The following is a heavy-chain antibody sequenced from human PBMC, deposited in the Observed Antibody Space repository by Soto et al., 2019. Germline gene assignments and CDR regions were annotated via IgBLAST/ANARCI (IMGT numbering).Heavy chain of an antibody. CDR3: ATQSYSNSGAYYYYAMDV. D-gene: IGHD4-4*01. Sequence: PSETLSLTCAVSGGSISSGGYPWSWIRQPPGKGLEWIGYIYQSGSTYYNPSLKSRVTISVDRSRNQFSLKLSSVTAADTAVYFCATQSYSNSGAYYYYAMDVWGQGTTVTVSS. V-gene: IGHV4-30-2*01. CDR2: IYQSGST. CDR1: GGSISSGGYP. J-gene: IGHJ6*02.